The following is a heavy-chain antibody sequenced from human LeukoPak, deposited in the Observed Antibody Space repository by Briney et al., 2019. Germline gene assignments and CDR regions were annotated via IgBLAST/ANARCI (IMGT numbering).Heavy chain of an antibody. D-gene: IGHD2-15*01. Sequence: PWRSLRLSCSASGFTFSSYAMHWVRQAPGKGLEWVAVISYDGSNKYYADSVKGRFTISRDNSKNTLYLQMNSLRAEDTAVYYCARHRSGGSQDDAFDIWGQGTMVTVSS. CDR1: GFTFSSYA. J-gene: IGHJ3*02. CDR3: ARHRSGGSQDDAFDI. CDR2: ISYDGSNK. V-gene: IGHV3-30*04.